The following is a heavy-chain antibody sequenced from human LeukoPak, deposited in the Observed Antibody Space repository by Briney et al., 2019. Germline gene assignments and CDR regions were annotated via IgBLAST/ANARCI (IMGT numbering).Heavy chain of an antibody. Sequence: GGSLRLSCAASGFTFSSYWMHWVRQAPGKGLVWVSRINSDGSSTSYADSVKGRFTISRDNAKNTLYLQMNSLRAEDTAVYYCARDARSIYYDSSGYYGNAFDIWGQGTMVTVSS. J-gene: IGHJ3*02. D-gene: IGHD3-22*01. CDR2: INSDGSST. CDR3: ARDARSIYYDSSGYYGNAFDI. V-gene: IGHV3-74*01. CDR1: GFTFSSYW.